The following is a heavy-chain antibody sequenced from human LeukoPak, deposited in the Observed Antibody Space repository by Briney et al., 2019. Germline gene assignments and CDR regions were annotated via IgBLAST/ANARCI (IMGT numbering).Heavy chain of an antibody. CDR2: IYYSGST. V-gene: IGHV4-39*01. Sequence: PSETLSLTCTVSGGSISSSYCWGWIRQPPGKGLEWIGSIYYSGSTYYNPSLKSRVTISVDTSKNQFSLKLSSVTAADTAVYYCARRRGSGWNPIDYWGQGTLVTVSS. CDR3: ARRRGSGWNPIDY. D-gene: IGHD6-19*01. J-gene: IGHJ4*02. CDR1: GGSISSSYC.